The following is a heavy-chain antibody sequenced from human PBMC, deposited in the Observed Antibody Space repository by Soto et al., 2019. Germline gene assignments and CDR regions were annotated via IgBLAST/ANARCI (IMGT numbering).Heavy chain of an antibody. CDR2: VYVSDSET. CDR1: GYYSSSYW. CDR3: ARRGALSGRDAFDV. V-gene: IGHV5-51*01. J-gene: IGHJ3*01. D-gene: IGHD5-12*01. Sequence: GGSLKISCRCSGYYSSSYWIAWVRQMSGKGLEWVGSVYVSDSETKYSPSFQGQVTISADKYTNTAYLYWSSLKASDTAMYYCARRGALSGRDAFDVWGEGTMVTVSS.